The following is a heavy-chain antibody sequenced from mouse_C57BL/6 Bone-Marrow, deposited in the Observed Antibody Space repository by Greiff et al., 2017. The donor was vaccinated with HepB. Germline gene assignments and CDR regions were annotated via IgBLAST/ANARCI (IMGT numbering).Heavy chain of an antibody. V-gene: IGHV7-3*01. Sequence: EVKVVESGGGLVQPGGSLSLSCAASGFTFTDYYMSWVRQPPGKALEWLGFIRNKANGYTTEYSASVKGRFTISRDNSQSFLYLQMNALRAEDSATYYCARYAYGSLDYWGQGTTLTVSS. CDR3: ARYAYGSLDY. D-gene: IGHD1-1*01. CDR2: IRNKANGYTT. J-gene: IGHJ2*01. CDR1: GFTFTDYY.